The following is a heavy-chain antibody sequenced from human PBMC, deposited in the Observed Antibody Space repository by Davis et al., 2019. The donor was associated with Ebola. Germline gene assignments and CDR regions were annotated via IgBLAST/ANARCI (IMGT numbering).Heavy chain of an antibody. V-gene: IGHV4-59*01. Sequence: PSETLSLTCTVSGGSISSYYWSWIRQPPGKGLEWIGYIYYSGSTNYNPSLKSRVTISVDTSKNQFSLKLSSVTAADTAVYYCAGIRFLEWFDYWGQGTLVTVSS. CDR2: IYYSGST. D-gene: IGHD3-3*01. CDR1: GGSISSYY. J-gene: IGHJ4*02. CDR3: AGIRFLEWFDY.